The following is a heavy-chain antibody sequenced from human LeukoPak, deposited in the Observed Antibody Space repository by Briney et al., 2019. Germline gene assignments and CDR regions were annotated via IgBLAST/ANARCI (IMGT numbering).Heavy chain of an antibody. J-gene: IGHJ5*02. V-gene: IGHV1-2*02. CDR2: INPDSGDT. CDR1: GYTFTDYY. Sequence: ASVKVSCKASGYTFTDYYMHWVRQAPGQGLEWMGWINPDSGDTNYAQKFQGRVTMTRNTSISTAYMELSSLRSEDTAVYYCASRQYVWGSYRYGRGFDPWGQGTLVTVSS. CDR3: ASRQYVWGSYRYGRGFDP. D-gene: IGHD3-16*02.